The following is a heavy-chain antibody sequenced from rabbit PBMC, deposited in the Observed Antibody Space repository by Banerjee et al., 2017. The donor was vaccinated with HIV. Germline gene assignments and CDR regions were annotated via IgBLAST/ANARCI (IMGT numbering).Heavy chain of an antibody. CDR1: GIDFRSCG. J-gene: IGHJ4*01. CDR3: ARGYDDYGDYWPAYYFGL. Sequence: ELVESGGGLVQPGESLKLSCKTSGIDFRSCGISWVRQAPGKGPEWIAYFDSGFDIRNYAKSVKGRFTISSTSSTTVALQMTSLTAADTATYFCARGYDDYGDYWPAYYFGLWGPGTLVTVS. D-gene: IGHD2-1*01. V-gene: IGHV1S47*01. CDR2: FDSGFDIR.